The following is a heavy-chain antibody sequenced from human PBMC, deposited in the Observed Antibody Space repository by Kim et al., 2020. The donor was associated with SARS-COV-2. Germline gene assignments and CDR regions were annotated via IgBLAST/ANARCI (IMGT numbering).Heavy chain of an antibody. D-gene: IGHD2-21*02. Sequence: GGSLRLSCAASGFTFSSYAMSWVRQAPGKGLEWVSSISGSGGSTYYADSVEGRFIISRDNSKNTLYLQMNSLRAEDTAVYYCARSYCGCDCYPPDYWGQGALVTVSS. J-gene: IGHJ4*02. CDR1: GFTFSSYA. V-gene: IGHV3-23*01. CDR3: ARSYCGCDCYPPDY. CDR2: ISGSGGST.